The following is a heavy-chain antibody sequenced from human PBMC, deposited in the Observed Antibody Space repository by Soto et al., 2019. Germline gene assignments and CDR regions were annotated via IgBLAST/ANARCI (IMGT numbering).Heavy chain of an antibody. CDR1: GRSVSSSGYY. CDR3: TRTKGIAAAGTTHGYYYGMDV. J-gene: IGHJ6*02. V-gene: IGHV4-39*01. D-gene: IGHD6-13*01. Sequence: PSETLSLNCTVSGRSVSSSGYYWGWLRQPPEKVLEWIGSIYYSGSTYYNPSLKSRVTISVDTSKNQFSLKLSSVTAADTAVYYCTRTKGIAAAGTTHGYYYGMDVWGQGTTVT. CDR2: IYYSGST.